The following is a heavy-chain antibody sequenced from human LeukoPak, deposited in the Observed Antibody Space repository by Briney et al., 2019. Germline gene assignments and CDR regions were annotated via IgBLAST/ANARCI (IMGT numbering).Heavy chain of an antibody. D-gene: IGHD6-13*01. Sequence: SVKVSCKASGGTFSSYAISWVRQAPGQGLEWMGRIIPILGIANYAQKFQGRVTITADKSTSTAYMELSSLRSEDTAVYYCARGGGSSWTQRGYFQYWGQGTLVTVSS. V-gene: IGHV1-69*04. CDR3: ARGGGSSWTQRGYFQY. CDR2: IIPILGIA. J-gene: IGHJ1*01. CDR1: GGTFSSYA.